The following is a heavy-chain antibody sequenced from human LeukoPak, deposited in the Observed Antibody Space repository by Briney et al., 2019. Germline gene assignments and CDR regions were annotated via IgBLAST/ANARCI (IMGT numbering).Heavy chain of an antibody. CDR3: AKDLATTVTTWGVDY. V-gene: IGHV3-23*01. CDR2: ISGSGGST. CDR1: GFTFSSYW. D-gene: IGHD4-17*01. J-gene: IGHJ4*02. Sequence: GGSLRLSCAASGFTFSSYWVHWVRQAPGQGLEWVSAISGSGGSTYYADSVKGRFTISRDNSKNTLYLQMNSLRAEDTAVYYCAKDLATTVTTWGVDYWGQGTLVTVSS.